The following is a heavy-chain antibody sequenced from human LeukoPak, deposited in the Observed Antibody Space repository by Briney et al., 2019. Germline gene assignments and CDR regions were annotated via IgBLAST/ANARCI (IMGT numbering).Heavy chain of an antibody. CDR1: GFPFGAYA. CDR2: TSSSGIHT. J-gene: IGHJ4*02. D-gene: IGHD5-18*01. CDR3: AKGAGSWIQLWSPSSY. Sequence: GGSLRLSCAASGFPFGAYAMSWVRQAPGKGLEWVSSTSSSGIHTYYADSVKGRFTISRDNAKNTLYLQMNSLRAEDTAVYYCAKGAGSWIQLWSPSSYWGQGTLVTVSS. V-gene: IGHV3-23*01.